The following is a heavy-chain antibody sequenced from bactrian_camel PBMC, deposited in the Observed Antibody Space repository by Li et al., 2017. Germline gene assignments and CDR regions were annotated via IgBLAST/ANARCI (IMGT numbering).Heavy chain of an antibody. CDR2: ITPDGTS. Sequence: DVQLVESGGGSVQAGGSLRLSCAVTGYTSSSRCMGWFRQAPGKERDLVSTITPDGTSYYTDSVKGRFTISRDNAENTLYLQLNSLKTEDTAKYFCSSLYNRYWGQGTQVTVS. V-gene: IGHV3S67*01. J-gene: IGHJ4*01. CDR1: GYTSSSRC. CDR3: SSLYNRY.